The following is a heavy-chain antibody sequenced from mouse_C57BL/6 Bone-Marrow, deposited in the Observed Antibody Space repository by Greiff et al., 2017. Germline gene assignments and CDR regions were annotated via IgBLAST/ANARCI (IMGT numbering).Heavy chain of an antibody. V-gene: IGHV5-12*01. CDR1: GFTFSDYY. D-gene: IGHD1-1*01. CDR2: ISNGGGST. CDR3: ARQHYGSSPYAMDY. J-gene: IGHJ4*01. Sequence: EVMLVESGGGLVQPGGSLKLSCAASGFTFSDYYMYWVRQTPEKRLEWVAYISNGGGSTYYPDTVKGRFTISRDNAKNTLYLQMSRLKSEDTAMYYCARQHYGSSPYAMDYWGQGTSVTVSS.